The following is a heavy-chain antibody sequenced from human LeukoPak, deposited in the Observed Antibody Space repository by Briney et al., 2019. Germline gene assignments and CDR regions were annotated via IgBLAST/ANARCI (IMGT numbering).Heavy chain of an antibody. CDR2: IIVGSSYI. J-gene: IGHJ6*03. D-gene: IGHD3-10*01. V-gene: IGHV3-21*01. CDR3: VRDGVVRGIIRYYYMDV. CDR1: GFTFSSYS. Sequence: GGSLRLSCAASGFTFSSYSMNWVRQAPGKGLEWVSSIIVGSSYIYYADSVKGRFTISRDNAKNSLDLQMNSLRAEDTAVYYCVRDGVVRGIIRYYYMDVWGKGTTVTVSS.